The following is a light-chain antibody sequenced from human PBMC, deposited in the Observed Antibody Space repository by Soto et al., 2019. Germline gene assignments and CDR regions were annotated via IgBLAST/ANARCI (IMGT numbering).Light chain of an antibody. V-gene: IGLV2-14*01. CDR3: TSYTYNDTPVL. J-gene: IGLJ2*01. CDR2: EVS. CDR1: SNDVGNYNY. Sequence: QSVLTQPASVSGSPGQSITISCTGTSNDVGNYNYVSWYQQHPGKAPKLMIYEVSHRPSGISNRFSGSKSGNTASLTISGLQAEDEADYYCTSYTYNDTPVLFGAGTKLTVL.